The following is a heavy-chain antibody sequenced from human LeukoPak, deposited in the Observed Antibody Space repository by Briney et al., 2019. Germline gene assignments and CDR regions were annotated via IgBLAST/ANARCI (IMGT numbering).Heavy chain of an antibody. CDR2: ISGSGGST. CDR3: AKAAYDFWSGYLD. CDR1: GFTFSSYA. V-gene: IGHV3-23*01. J-gene: IGHJ4*02. Sequence: GASLRLSCAASGFTFSSYAMSWVRQAPGKGLEWVSAISGSGGSTYYADSVKGRFTISRDNSKNTLYLQMNSLRVEDTAVYYCAKAAYDFWSGYLDWGQGTLVTVSS. D-gene: IGHD3-3*01.